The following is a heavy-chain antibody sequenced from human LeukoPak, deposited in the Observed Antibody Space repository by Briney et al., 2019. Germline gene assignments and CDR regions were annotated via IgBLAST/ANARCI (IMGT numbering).Heavy chain of an antibody. CDR2: ISASGGST. D-gene: IGHD1-26*01. CDR3: AKHQRWELPHYLDS. CDR1: GFTFSGSA. V-gene: IGHV3-23*01. J-gene: IGHJ4*02. Sequence: AWSLRLSCAASGFTFSGSAMSWVRQVPGKGLEGVSGISASGGSTSYADSVRGRFTISRDNSKNTLYVQMNSLRDEDTAVYYCAKHQRWELPHYLDSWGQGTLVTVSS.